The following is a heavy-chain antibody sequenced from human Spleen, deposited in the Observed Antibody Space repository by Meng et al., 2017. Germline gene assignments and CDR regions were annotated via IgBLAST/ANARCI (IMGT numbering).Heavy chain of an antibody. CDR2: INTYDGRT. V-gene: IGHV1-18*01. CDR1: GYTLSSDG. Sequence: QLVQSGAEVKKPGASVQVSCEASGYTLSSDGFSWVRQAPGQGLEWLGWINTYDGRTDYAQKFQDRITMTADTFTRTAYLELRSLRSDDTAVYYCATRGNPYLNCWGQGTLVTVSS. J-gene: IGHJ4*02. CDR3: ATRGNPYLNC.